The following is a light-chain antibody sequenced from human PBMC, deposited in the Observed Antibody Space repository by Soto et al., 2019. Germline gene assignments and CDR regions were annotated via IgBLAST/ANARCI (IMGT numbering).Light chain of an antibody. CDR3: SSYGASSTL. CDR2: DVS. V-gene: IGLV2-14*03. Sequence: QSALTQPASVSGSPGQSITISCTGSTSDIGGYNYVSWYQQHPGKAPKLLIYDVSYRPSGISDRFSGSKSGNTASLTISGLQPEDEADYYCSSYGASSTLFGGGTKLTV. J-gene: IGLJ2*01. CDR1: TSDIGGYNY.